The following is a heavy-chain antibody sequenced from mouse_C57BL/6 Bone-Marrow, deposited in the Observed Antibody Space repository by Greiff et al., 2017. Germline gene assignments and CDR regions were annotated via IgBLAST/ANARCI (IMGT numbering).Heavy chain of an antibody. CDR3: ARPYYDYDGWYFDV. V-gene: IGHV5-9*01. J-gene: IGHJ1*03. CDR2: ISGGGGNT. D-gene: IGHD2-4*01. Sequence: EVMLVESGGGLVKPGGSLKLSCAASGFTFSSYTMSWVRQTPEKRLEWVATISGGGGNTYYPDSVKGRFPISRDNAKNTLYLQMSSLRSEDTALYYCARPYYDYDGWYFDVWGTGTTVTVSS. CDR1: GFTFSSYT.